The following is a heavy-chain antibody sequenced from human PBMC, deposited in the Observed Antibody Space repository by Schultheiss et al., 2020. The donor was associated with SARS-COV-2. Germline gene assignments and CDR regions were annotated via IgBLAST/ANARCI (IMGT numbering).Heavy chain of an antibody. V-gene: IGHV4-59*08. CDR3: ARHREYSSYFDY. D-gene: IGHD6-6*01. Sequence: SQTLSLTCTVSGGSISSYYWSWIRQPPGKGLEWIGRIYTSGSTNYNPSLKSRVTISVDTSKNQFSLKLSSVTAADTAVYYCARHREYSSYFDYWGQGTLVTVSS. CDR2: IYTSGST. J-gene: IGHJ4*02. CDR1: GGSISSYY.